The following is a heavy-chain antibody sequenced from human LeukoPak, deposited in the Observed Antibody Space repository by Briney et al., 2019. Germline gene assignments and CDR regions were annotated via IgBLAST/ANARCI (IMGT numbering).Heavy chain of an antibody. Sequence: ASVKVSCKASGYTFTGYYMHCVRQAPGQGLEWMGWINPNSGGTNYAQKFQGRVTMTRDTSISTAYMELSRLRSDDTAVYYCARDTFGVDIVATTLDYWGQGTLVTVSS. CDR2: INPNSGGT. J-gene: IGHJ4*02. CDR3: ARDTFGVDIVATTLDY. CDR1: GYTFTGYY. D-gene: IGHD5-12*01. V-gene: IGHV1-2*02.